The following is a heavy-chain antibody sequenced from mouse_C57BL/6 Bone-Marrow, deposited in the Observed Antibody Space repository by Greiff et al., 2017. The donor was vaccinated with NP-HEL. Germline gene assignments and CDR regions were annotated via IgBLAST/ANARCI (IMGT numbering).Heavy chain of an antibody. D-gene: IGHD1-1*01. CDR1: GYTFTSYW. V-gene: IGHV1-64*01. CDR2: IHPNSGST. Sequence: QVQLQQPGAELVKPGASVKLSCKASGYTFTSYWMHWVKQRPGQGLEWIGMIHPNSGSTNYNEKFKSKATLTVDKSSSTAYMQLSSLTSEDSAVYYCDKRGYYYSSPMDYWGQGTSVTVSS. CDR3: DKRGYYYSSPMDY. J-gene: IGHJ4*01.